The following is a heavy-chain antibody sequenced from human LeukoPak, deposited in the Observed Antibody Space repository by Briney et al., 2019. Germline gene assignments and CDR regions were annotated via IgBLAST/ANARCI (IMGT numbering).Heavy chain of an antibody. CDR1: EFSFRDYA. D-gene: IGHD5-18*01. CDR2: IVPDGDTP. V-gene: IGHV3-43*02. Sequence: GGPRRPPGAVFEFSFRDYAMHWVRQAPGKGLEWVSLIVPDGDTPFYADSVKGRFTISRDNSKNSLYLQMNSVRADDSAYYYCSKDWGGYGYRAMDVWGQGTTVTVSS. J-gene: IGHJ6*02. CDR3: SKDWGGYGYRAMDV.